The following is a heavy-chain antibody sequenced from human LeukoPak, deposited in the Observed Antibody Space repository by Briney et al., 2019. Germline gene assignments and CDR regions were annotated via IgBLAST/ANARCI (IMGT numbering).Heavy chain of an antibody. J-gene: IGHJ3*02. Sequence: GGSLRLSCAASGFTFDDYAMHWVRQAPGKGLEWVSGISWNSGSIGYADPVKGRFTISRDNAKNSLYLQMNSLRAEDTALYYCAKKGGKYDAFDIWGQGTMVTVSS. V-gene: IGHV3-9*01. CDR3: AKKGGKYDAFDI. CDR2: ISWNSGSI. D-gene: IGHD3-16*01. CDR1: GFTFDDYA.